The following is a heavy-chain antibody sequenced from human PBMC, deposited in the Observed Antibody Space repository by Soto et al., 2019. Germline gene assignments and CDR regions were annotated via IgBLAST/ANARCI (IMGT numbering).Heavy chain of an antibody. V-gene: IGHV4-30-4*01. J-gene: IGHJ4*02. CDR1: GGSIISDEYY. Sequence: SETLSLTCSVSGGSIISDEYYWTWIRQPPGGGLEWIGHVYYTGSTSYSPSLKSRLTISVDTSKNQFSLRLNSVSAADTAVYYCARDRSNSPDLLDSWGRGTLVTGSS. CDR2: VYYTGST. D-gene: IGHD1-1*01. CDR3: ARDRSNSPDLLDS.